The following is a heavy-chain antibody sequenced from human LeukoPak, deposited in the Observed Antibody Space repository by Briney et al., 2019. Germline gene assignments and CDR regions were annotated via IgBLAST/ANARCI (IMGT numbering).Heavy chain of an antibody. CDR3: ARGMWYCSGGSCFPSDY. Sequence: GGSLRLSCAASGFTFSSYSMNWVRQAPGKGLEWVSSISSSSSYIYYADSVKGRFTISRDNAKNSLYLQMNSLRAEDTAVYYCARGMWYCSGGSCFPSDYWGQGTLVTVSS. J-gene: IGHJ4*02. V-gene: IGHV3-21*01. CDR2: ISSSSSYI. CDR1: GFTFSSYS. D-gene: IGHD2-15*01.